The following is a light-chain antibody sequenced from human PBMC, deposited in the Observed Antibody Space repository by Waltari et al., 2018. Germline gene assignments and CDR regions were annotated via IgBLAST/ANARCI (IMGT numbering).Light chain of an antibody. CDR1: QTVSSDY. CDR2: GAS. V-gene: IGKV3-20*01. J-gene: IGKJ2*01. Sequence: EIVLTQSPATLSLSLGERATPSCRASQTVSSDYVAWYQQRPGQPPRLLIYGASSRTTGIPDRFSGSGSGTDFSLTISRVEPEDFAVYYCQQYGNSPDTFGRGTTLEIK. CDR3: QQYGNSPDT.